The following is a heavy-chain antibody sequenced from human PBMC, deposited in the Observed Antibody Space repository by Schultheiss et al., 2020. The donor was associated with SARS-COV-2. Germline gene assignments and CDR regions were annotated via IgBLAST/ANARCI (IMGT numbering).Heavy chain of an antibody. V-gene: IGHV4-4*07. CDR2: IYTSGST. CDR1: GGSISSYY. CDR3: ARDTGRAVAGTFDY. Sequence: SETLSLTCTVSGGSISSYYWSWIRQPAGKGLEWIGRIYTSGSTNYNPSLKSRVTMSVDTSKNQFSLKLSSVTAADTAVYYCARDTGRAVAGTFDYWGQGTLVTVSS. D-gene: IGHD6-19*01. J-gene: IGHJ4*02.